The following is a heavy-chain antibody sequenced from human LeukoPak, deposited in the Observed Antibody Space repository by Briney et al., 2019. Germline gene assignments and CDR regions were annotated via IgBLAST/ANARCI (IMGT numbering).Heavy chain of an antibody. CDR3: ARSPYLVVNWYFDL. V-gene: IGHV4-39*07. D-gene: IGHD3-22*01. CDR2: IYYSGST. Sequence: PSETLSLTCTVSGGSISSSSYYWGWIRQPPGKGLEWIGSIYYSGSTYYNPSLKSRVTISVDTSKNQSSLKLSSVIAADTAVYYCARSPYLVVNWYFDLWGRGTLVTVSS. CDR1: GGSISSSSYY. J-gene: IGHJ2*01.